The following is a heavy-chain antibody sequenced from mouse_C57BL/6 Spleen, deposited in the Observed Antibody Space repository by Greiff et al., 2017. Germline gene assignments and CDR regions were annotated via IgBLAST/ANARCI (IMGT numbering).Heavy chain of an antibody. D-gene: IGHD1-1*01. CDR3: ARITVYYAMDY. CDR2: IDPSDSET. CDR1: GYTFTSYW. V-gene: IGHV1-52*01. J-gene: IGHJ4*01. Sequence: QVQLKQPGAELVRPGSSVKLSCKASGYTFTSYWMHWVKQRPIQGLEWIGNIDPSDSETHYNQKFKDKATLTVDKSSSTAYMQLSSLTSEDSAVYYCARITVYYAMDYWGQGTSVTVSS.